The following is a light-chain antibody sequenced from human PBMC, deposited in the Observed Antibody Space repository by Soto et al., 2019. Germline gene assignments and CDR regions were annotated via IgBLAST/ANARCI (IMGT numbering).Light chain of an antibody. J-gene: IGLJ2*01. CDR2: DNT. CDR1: SSNIGSNT. CDR3: QSFDKYLSAVV. Sequence: QSVLTQPPSASATPGQRVTISCSGGSSNIGSNTVNWYQQLPGTAPKLLIYDNTNRPSGVSVRFSGSKSGTSASLAISGLQAEDEADYYCQSFDKYLSAVVFGGGTKLTVL. V-gene: IGLV1-44*01.